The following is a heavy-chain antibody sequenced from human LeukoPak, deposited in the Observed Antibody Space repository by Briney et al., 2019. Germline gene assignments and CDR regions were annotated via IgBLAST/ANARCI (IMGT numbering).Heavy chain of an antibody. CDR2: ISSRSGTV. J-gene: IGHJ4*02. D-gene: IGHD3-22*01. Sequence: GGSLRLSCAASGFTFSTYSMNWVRQAPGKGLEWVSYISSRSGTVYYADSVKGRFTISRDNSKNTLYLQMNSLRAEDTAVYYCAKGRYDSSGFNWAAWGQGTLVTVSS. V-gene: IGHV3-48*01. CDR1: GFTFSTYS. CDR3: AKGRYDSSGFNWAA.